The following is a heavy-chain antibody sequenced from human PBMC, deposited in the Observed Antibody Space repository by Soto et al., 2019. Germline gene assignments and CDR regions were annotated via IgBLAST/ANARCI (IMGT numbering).Heavy chain of an antibody. J-gene: IGHJ4*02. V-gene: IGHV2-5*01. Sequence: QITLEESGHTLVKPTQTLTLTCSFSGFSLTTSGAGVGWLRQSPGKALEWLALVSWKDDKRYNPGLESRLTITKDTSKNQVVLTMTNMDPVDTGTYYCAHRYGGNYCRWYFDFWGQGTLVTVSS. CDR2: VSWKDDK. CDR3: AHRYGGNYCRWYFDF. CDR1: GFSLTTSGAG. D-gene: IGHD4-17*01.